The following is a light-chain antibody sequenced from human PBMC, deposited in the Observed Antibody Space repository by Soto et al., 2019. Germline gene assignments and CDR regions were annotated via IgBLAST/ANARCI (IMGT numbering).Light chain of an antibody. CDR2: AAS. V-gene: IGKV1-39*01. Sequence: DIQMTQSPSSLSASVGDRVTITCRASQSISSYLNWYQQKPGKAPKLLIYAASSLQSGVPSRFSGSGSGTDFTLTISILQHEYFATYYCQQSYSTPLTFGGGTKVEIK. CDR1: QSISSY. CDR3: QQSYSTPLT. J-gene: IGKJ4*01.